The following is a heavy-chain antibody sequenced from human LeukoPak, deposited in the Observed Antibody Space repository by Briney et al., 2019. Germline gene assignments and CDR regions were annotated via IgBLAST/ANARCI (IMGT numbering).Heavy chain of an antibody. CDR2: ISSSSSYI. CDR1: GFTFISYS. D-gene: IGHD3-22*01. V-gene: IGHV3-21*01. CDR3: ARDLGDYYDSSGYKLWQDDY. Sequence: GGCLRLSCAASGFTFISYSTNSVRQAPGEGLEWVSSISSSSSYIYYADSVKGRFTISRDNAKNSLYLQMNSLRAEDTAVYYCARDLGDYYDSSGYKLWQDDYWGQGTLVTVSS. J-gene: IGHJ4*02.